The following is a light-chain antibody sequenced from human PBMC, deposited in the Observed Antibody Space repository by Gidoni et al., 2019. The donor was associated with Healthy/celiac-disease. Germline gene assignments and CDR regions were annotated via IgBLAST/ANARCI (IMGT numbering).Light chain of an antibody. Sequence: DIVMTQSPDSLAVSLGERATINCKSSQTVLYSSNNKNYLTWYQQKPGQPPKLLIYCASTRESGVPDRFSGSGSGTDFTLTISSLQAEDVAVYYCQQYYSTPHTFGQGTKVEIK. CDR1: QTVLYSSNNKNY. V-gene: IGKV4-1*01. CDR3: QQYYSTPHT. J-gene: IGKJ1*01. CDR2: CAS.